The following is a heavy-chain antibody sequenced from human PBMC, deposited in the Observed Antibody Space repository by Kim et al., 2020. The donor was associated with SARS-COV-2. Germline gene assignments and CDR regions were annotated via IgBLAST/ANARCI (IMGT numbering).Heavy chain of an antibody. CDR3: ARVQRITIFGVVIEGYGMDV. V-gene: IGHV4-4*02. J-gene: IGHJ6*02. D-gene: IGHD3-3*01. CDR2: IYHSGST. Sequence: SETLSLTCAVSGGPISSSNWWSWVRQPPGKGLEWIGEIYHSGSTNYNPSLKSRVTISVDKSKNQFSLKLSSVTAANTAVYYCARVQRITIFGVVIEGYGMDVWGQGTTVTGSS. CDR1: GGPISSSNW.